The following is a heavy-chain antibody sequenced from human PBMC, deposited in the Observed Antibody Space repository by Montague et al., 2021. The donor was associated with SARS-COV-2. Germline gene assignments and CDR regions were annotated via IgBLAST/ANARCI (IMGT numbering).Heavy chain of an antibody. D-gene: IGHD5-12*01. CDR3: ARGGYSSDWQ. Sequence: RPERENDYAASVKSRITINADTSKNQFSLQLNSVTPEDTAVYYCARGGYSSDWQWGRGTLVSVS. V-gene: IGHV6-1*01. J-gene: IGHJ4*02. CDR2: RPEREN.